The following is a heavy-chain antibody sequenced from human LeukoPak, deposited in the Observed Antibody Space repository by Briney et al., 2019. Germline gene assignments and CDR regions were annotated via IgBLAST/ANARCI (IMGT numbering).Heavy chain of an antibody. D-gene: IGHD6-19*01. CDR1: GGSISSGSYY. V-gene: IGHV4-61*02. CDR3: AKRERNQIAVAGTNFDY. CDR2: IYTSGST. J-gene: IGHJ4*02. Sequence: KTSETLSLTCTVSGGSISSGSYYWSWIRQPAGKGLEWIGRIYTSGSTNYNPSLKSRATISVDTSKNQFSLKLSSVTAADTAVYYCAKRERNQIAVAGTNFDYWGQGTLVTVSS.